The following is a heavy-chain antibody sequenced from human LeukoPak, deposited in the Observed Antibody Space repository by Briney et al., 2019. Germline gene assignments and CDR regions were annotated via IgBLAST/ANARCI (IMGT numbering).Heavy chain of an antibody. V-gene: IGHV1-8*01. CDR2: MNPNSGNT. CDR1: GYTFTSYD. J-gene: IGHJ4*02. CDR3: ARVGSVAGTEFDY. D-gene: IGHD6-19*01. Sequence: ASVKVSCKASGYTFTSYDINWVRQATGQGLEWMGWMNPNSGNTGYAQKFQGRVTMTRNTSISTAYMELSSLRSEDTAVYYCARVGSVAGTEFDYWGQETLVTVSS.